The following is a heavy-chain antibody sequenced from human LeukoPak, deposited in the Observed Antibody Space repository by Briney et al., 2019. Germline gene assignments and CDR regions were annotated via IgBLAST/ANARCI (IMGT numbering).Heavy chain of an antibody. D-gene: IGHD4-17*01. J-gene: IGHJ4*02. CDR1: GLTFSSYW. Sequence: GGSLRLSCAASGLTFSSYWMHWVRQAPGKGLVWVSRIGSDGTTLSYADSVKGRFTISRDNAKNTLYLLMNSLRAEDTAVYYCARVADTMTTPGGDYWGQGTLVTVSS. V-gene: IGHV3-74*01. CDR3: ARVADTMTTPGGDY. CDR2: IGSDGTTL.